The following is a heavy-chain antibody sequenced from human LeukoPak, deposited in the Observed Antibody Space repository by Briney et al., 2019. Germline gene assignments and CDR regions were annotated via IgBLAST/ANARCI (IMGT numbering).Heavy chain of an antibody. V-gene: IGHV1-69*04. D-gene: IGHD3-10*01. Sequence: ASVKVSCKASGGTFSSYAISWVRQAPGQGLEWMGRIIPILGIANYAQKFQGRVTITADKSTSTAYMELSSLRSEDTAVYYCARDNPPIWLGEGGNWFDPWGQGTLVTVSS. CDR3: ARDNPPIWLGEGGNWFDP. J-gene: IGHJ5*02. CDR1: GGTFSSYA. CDR2: IIPILGIA.